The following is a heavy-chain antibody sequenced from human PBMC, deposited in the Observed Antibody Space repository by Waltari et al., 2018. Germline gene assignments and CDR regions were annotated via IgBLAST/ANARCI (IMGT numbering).Heavy chain of an antibody. CDR1: GFRVSVNY. CDR2: STCGDKN. J-gene: IGHJ5*02. V-gene: IGHV3-53*01. CDR3: ARAGLGSTLDWQRMFDL. Sequence: ELQVVESGGGLTLPGGALRLSCAASGFRVSVNYLSWVCQASGKGLGLVPVSTCGDKNHYADSMKGRFTSSGDDSSKMVYLQLTSLRPEDTAVYFCARAGLGSTLDWQRMFDLWGQGTLVTVSS. D-gene: IGHD3-9*01.